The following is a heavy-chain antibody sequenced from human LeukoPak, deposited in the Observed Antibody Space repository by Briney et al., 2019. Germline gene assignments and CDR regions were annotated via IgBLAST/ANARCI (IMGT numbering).Heavy chain of an antibody. CDR1: GYTFTSYD. CDR3: ARGLELRFLEWSISTKAFDI. V-gene: IGHV1-8*03. J-gene: IGHJ3*02. CDR2: MNPNSGNT. D-gene: IGHD3-3*01. Sequence: ASVKVSCKASGYTFTSYDINWVRQATGQGLEWMGWMNPNSGNTGYAQKFQGRVTITRNTSISTAYMELSSLRSEDTAVYYCARGLELRFLEWSISTKAFDIWGQGKMVTVSS.